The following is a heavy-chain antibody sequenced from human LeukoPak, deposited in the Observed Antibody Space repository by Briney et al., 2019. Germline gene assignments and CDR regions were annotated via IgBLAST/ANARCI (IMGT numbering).Heavy chain of an antibody. Sequence: AGGSLRLSCSVSGFTFSSYAMHWVRQAPGKGLEYVSAISSNGGSTYYADSVKGRFTISRDNSKNTLYFQMSSLRAEDTAVYCCVKDLGAIWQQPPMWGQGTLVTVSS. CDR1: GFTFSSYA. CDR2: ISSNGGST. D-gene: IGHD6-13*01. CDR3: VKDLGAIWQQPPM. J-gene: IGHJ4*02. V-gene: IGHV3-64D*06.